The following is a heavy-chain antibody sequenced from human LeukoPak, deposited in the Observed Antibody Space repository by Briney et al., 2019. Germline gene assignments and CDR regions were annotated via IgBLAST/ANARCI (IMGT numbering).Heavy chain of an antibody. CDR3: ARPRTSSWYFFDY. J-gene: IGHJ4*02. D-gene: IGHD6-13*01. CDR1: GYTFNSFQ. Sequence: ASVEVSCKASGYTFNSFQMHWVRQAPGQGLEWMGIINPSGGGAFYAQKFQGRVTMTRDTSTSTAYMELSSLRPEDTAVYYCARPRTSSWYFFDYWGQGTLVTVSS. CDR2: INPSGGGA. V-gene: IGHV1-46*02.